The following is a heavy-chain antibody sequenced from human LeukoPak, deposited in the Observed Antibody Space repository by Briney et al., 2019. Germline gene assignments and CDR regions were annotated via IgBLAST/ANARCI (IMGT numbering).Heavy chain of an antibody. J-gene: IGHJ4*02. Sequence: WASVKVSCKASGYTFTSYYMHWVRQAPGQGLEWMGIINPSGGSTSYAQKFQGRVTITADESTSTAYMELSSLRSEDTAVYYCARWLQFFDYWGQGTLVTVSS. CDR1: GYTFTSYY. CDR3: ARWLQFFDY. CDR2: INPSGGST. D-gene: IGHD5-24*01. V-gene: IGHV1-46*01.